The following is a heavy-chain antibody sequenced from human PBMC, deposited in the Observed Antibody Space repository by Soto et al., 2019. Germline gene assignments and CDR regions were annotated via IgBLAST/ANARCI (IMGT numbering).Heavy chain of an antibody. Sequence: GGSLRLSCAASGFTFSSYSMNWVRQAPGKGLEWVSYISSSSSTIYYADSVKGRFTISRDNAKNSLYLQMNSLRAEDTAVYYCARDPTTTTVPYYYMDVWGKGTTVTVSS. CDR1: GFTFSSYS. D-gene: IGHD4-17*01. J-gene: IGHJ6*03. CDR3: ARDPTTTTVPYYYMDV. V-gene: IGHV3-48*01. CDR2: ISSSSSTI.